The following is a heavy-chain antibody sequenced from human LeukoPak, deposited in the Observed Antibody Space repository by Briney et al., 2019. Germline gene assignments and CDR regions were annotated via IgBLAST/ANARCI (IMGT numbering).Heavy chain of an antibody. Sequence: SETLSLTCTASDGSINSDFWSWIRQPPGKGLEWIGYIYYSGSTNYNPSLKSRLTISVDTSKNQFSLKLSSVTAADTAVYYCARHIYSSWDRAFDIWGQGTMVTVSS. CDR2: IYYSGST. D-gene: IGHD6-13*01. J-gene: IGHJ3*02. CDR1: DGSINSDF. CDR3: ARHIYSSWDRAFDI. V-gene: IGHV4-59*08.